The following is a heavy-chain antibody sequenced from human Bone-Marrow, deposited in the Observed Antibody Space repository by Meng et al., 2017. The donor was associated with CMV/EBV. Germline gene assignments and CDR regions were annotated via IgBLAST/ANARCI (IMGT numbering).Heavy chain of an antibody. CDR3: ARDRGYSHGYAFDH. V-gene: IGHV3-21*01. CDR1: RFTFSSHI. Sequence: GGSLRLSCAASRFTFSSHIMNWVRQAPGKGLEWVSSISSRSTYISYTDSVKGRFTVSRDNAKNSLYLQMNSLRAEDTAVYYCARDRGYSHGYAFDHWGQGKPVTVSS. J-gene: IGHJ4*02. CDR2: ISSRSTYI. D-gene: IGHD5-18*01.